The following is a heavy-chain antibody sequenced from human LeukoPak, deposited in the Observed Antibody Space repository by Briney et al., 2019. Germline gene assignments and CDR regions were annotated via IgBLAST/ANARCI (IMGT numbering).Heavy chain of an antibody. CDR1: GFTFDDYA. CDR2: ISWNSGSI. Sequence: PGGSLRLSCAASGFTFDDYAMHWVRQAPGKGLEWVSGISWNSGSIGYADSVKGRFTISRDNAKNSLYLQMNSLRAEDTALYYCAKDRVVVITTGACDIWGQGTMVTVPS. J-gene: IGHJ3*02. D-gene: IGHD3-22*01. CDR3: AKDRVVVITTGACDI. V-gene: IGHV3-9*01.